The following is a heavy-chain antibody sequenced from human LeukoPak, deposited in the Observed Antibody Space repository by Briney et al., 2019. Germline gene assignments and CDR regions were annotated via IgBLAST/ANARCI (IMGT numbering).Heavy chain of an antibody. CDR2: INHSGST. CDR3: ARGRPGATATQICFDY. CDR1: GGSISGSNW. D-gene: IGHD2-15*01. V-gene: IGHV4-4*02. Sequence: PSEALSLTCAVSGGSISGSNWWSWVRQPPGKGLEWIGEINHSGSTNYNPSLKSRVTISVDTSKNQFSLKLSSVTAADTAVYYCARGRPGATATQICFDYWGQGTLVTVSS. J-gene: IGHJ4*02.